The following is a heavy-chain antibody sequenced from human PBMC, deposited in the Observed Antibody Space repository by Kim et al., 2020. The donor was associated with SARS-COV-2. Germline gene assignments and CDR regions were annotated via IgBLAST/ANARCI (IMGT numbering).Heavy chain of an antibody. J-gene: IGHJ2*01. V-gene: IGHV3-21*04. CDR3: ARVGYQLLLDWYFDL. CDR2: ISSSSSYI. D-gene: IGHD2-2*01. CDR1: GFTFSSYS. Sequence: GGSLRLSCAASGFTFSSYSMNWVRQAPGKGLEWVSSISSSSSYIYYADSVKGRFTISRDNAKNSLYLQMNSLRAEDTAVYYCARVGYQLLLDWYFDLWGRGTLVTVSS.